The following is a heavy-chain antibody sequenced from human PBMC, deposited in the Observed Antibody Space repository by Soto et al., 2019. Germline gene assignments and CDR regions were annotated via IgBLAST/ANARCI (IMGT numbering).Heavy chain of an antibody. D-gene: IGHD2-2*02. J-gene: IGHJ6*02. Sequence: KNRGASVKVSCKASGYTFTSYDINWVRQATGQGLEWMGWMNPNSGNTGYAEKFQGRVTMTRNTSISTAYMELSSLRSEDTAVYYCVRYSPFVLRPAAIQQYYYYGMDVWGQGNTVTVSS. CDR2: MNPNSGNT. CDR3: VRYSPFVLRPAAIQQYYYYGMDV. CDR1: GYTFTSYD. V-gene: IGHV1-8*01.